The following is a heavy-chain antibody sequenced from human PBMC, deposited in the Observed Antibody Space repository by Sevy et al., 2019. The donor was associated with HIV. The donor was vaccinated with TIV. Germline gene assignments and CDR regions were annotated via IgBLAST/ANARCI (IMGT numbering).Heavy chain of an antibody. CDR1: GGTFNSFA. J-gene: IGHJ6*02. CDR2: IIPPFGTT. D-gene: IGHD2-2*01. V-gene: IGHV1-69*13. Sequence: ASVKVSCKASGGTFNSFAIIWVRQAPGQGLEWMGGIIPPFGTTNYAQNFQGRVTITADDSTTTAYMEMSSLRYDDTAVYYCARDRGFSSTSEYGMDVWGQGTTVTVSS. CDR3: ARDRGFSSTSEYGMDV.